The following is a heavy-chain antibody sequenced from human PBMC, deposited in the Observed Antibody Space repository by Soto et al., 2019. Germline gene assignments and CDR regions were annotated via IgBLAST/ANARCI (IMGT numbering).Heavy chain of an antibody. J-gene: IGHJ4*02. V-gene: IGHV3-48*02. D-gene: IGHD5-18*01. CDR3: AREVRDTDVAYFDY. Sequence: EVQLVESGGGLVQTGGSLRLSCAASGFTFSSYSMNWVRQAPGKGLEWLSYISSSISTMHYADSVKGRFTISSDNAKKSLYLQINSLRDEDTAVYYCAREVRDTDVAYFDYWCQGTLVTVSS. CDR2: ISSSISTM. CDR1: GFTFSSYS.